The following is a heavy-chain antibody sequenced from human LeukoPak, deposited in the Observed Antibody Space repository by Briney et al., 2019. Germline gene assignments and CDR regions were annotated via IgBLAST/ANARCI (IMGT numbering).Heavy chain of an antibody. Sequence: YYCGSSNYNPSFEGRVTIIVATSKNQFSLKLSSVTAADRAVHYCARHGSYYVFWSGYPFDYWGQGTLVTVSS. CDR2: YYCGSS. CDR3: ARHGSYYVFWSGYPFDY. J-gene: IGHJ4*02. V-gene: IGHV4-59*08. D-gene: IGHD3-3*01.